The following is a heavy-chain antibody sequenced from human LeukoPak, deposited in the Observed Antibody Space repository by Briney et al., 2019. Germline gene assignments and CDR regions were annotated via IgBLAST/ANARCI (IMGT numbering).Heavy chain of an antibody. CDR2: ISGGGSGT. V-gene: IGHV3-23*01. J-gene: IGHJ3*02. Sequence: PGGSLRLSYAPSGFTFSSYAMSWVRQAPGKGLEWVAVISGGGSGTYYADSVRGRFTISRDNSKDTVYLQMNSLRAEDTAIYYCAKAVGSSGYFSRDDFDIWGQGTMVTVSS. D-gene: IGHD3-22*01. CDR1: GFTFSSYA. CDR3: AKAVGSSGYFSRDDFDI.